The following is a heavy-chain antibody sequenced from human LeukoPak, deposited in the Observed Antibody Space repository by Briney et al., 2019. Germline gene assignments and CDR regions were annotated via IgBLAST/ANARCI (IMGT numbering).Heavy chain of an antibody. CDR1: GGSISSGGYY. V-gene: IGHV4-30-2*01. CDR3: ARQRLRSPGDY. CDR2: IYHSEST. Sequence: ASETLSLTCTVSGGSISSGGYYWSWIRQTPGKGLEWIGYIYHSESTNYNPSLKSRVTISVDTSKNQFSLKLSSVTAADTAVYYCARQRLRSPGDYWGQGTLVTVSS. D-gene: IGHD1-14*01. J-gene: IGHJ4*02.